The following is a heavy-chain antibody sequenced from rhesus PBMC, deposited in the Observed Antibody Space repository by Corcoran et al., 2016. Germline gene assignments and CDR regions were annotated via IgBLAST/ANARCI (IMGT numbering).Heavy chain of an antibody. CDR2: ITYSGST. V-gene: IGHV4-122*02. CDR1: GYSISLGYG. J-gene: IGHJ2*01. CDR3: ARDQKRQPGGIDY. D-gene: IGHD6-25*01. Sequence: QVQLQESGPGLVKPSEPLSLTCAVSGYSISLGYGWRWIPPPPGKGLEWIGYITYSGSTSYNPSLKSRVTSARDTSKNQFSLKLSSGTAADTAVYYCARDQKRQPGGIDYWGPGTPITISS.